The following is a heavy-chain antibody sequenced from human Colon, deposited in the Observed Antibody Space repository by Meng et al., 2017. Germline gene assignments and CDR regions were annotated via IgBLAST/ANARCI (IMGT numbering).Heavy chain of an antibody. D-gene: IGHD6-19*01. CDR2: INPNDDTK. CDR3: ARSDLPGWGHLVDS. V-gene: IGHV1-46*01. Sequence: QVQLVQSGAEVKEPGASVKLSCRASGYTFTDYYMHWVRQAPGQGLEWMGIINPNDDTKYYVQKFQGRITMTRDTSTSTFYMDLSRMRSEDTAVYYCARSDLPGWGHLVDSWGQGTLVTASS. CDR1: GYTFTDYY. J-gene: IGHJ4*02.